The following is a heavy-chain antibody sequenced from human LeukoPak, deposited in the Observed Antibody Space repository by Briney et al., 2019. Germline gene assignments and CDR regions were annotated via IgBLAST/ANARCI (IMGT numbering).Heavy chain of an antibody. V-gene: IGHV3-9*01. Sequence: PGRSLRLSCAASGFTFDDYAMHWVRQAPGKGLEWVSGISWNSGSIGYADSVKGRFTISRDNAKNSLYLQMNSLRAEDTALYYCAKVGLGELLYSFDYWGQGTLVTVSS. D-gene: IGHD3-10*01. CDR1: GFTFDDYA. CDR3: AKVGLGELLYSFDY. J-gene: IGHJ4*02. CDR2: ISWNSGSI.